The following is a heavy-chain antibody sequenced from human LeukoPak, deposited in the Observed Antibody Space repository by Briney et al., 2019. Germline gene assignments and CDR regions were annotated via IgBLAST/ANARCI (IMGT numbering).Heavy chain of an antibody. V-gene: IGHV1-69*05. CDR1: GGTFSSYA. Sequence: GASVKVSCKASGGTFSSYAISWVRQAPGQGLEWMGGIIPIFGTANYAQKFQGRVTITTDESTSTAYMELSSLRSEDTAVYYCARDLGHLSGGTDYYYMDVWGKGTTVTVSS. CDR3: ARDLGHLSGGTDYYYMDV. D-gene: IGHD7-27*01. J-gene: IGHJ6*03. CDR2: IIPIFGTA.